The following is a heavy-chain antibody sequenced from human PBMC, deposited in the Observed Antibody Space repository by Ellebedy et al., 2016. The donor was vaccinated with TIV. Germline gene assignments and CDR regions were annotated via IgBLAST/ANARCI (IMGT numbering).Heavy chain of an antibody. CDR1: GGTFSSYA. D-gene: IGHD6-19*01. V-gene: IGHV1-69*06. CDR2: IIPIFGTA. CDR3: AREKAESGLVYYYYYGMDV. Sequence: SVKVSXXASGGTFSSYAISWVRQAPGQGLEWMGGIIPIFGTANYAQKFQGRVTITADKSTSTAYMELSSLRSEDTAVYYCAREKAESGLVYYYYYGMDVWGQGTTVTVSS. J-gene: IGHJ6*02.